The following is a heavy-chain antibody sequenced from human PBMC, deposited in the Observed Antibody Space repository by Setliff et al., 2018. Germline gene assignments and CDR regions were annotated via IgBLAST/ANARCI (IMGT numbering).Heavy chain of an antibody. Sequence: ASVKVSCKASGYSLSTYYIHWVRQAPGQGLEWMGWINPKNGDIFYAPKFAGRVTMTRDTPISTVYMELSLLTSDDTAVYFCARRDGRSGYLGFDLWGHGSLVTVSS. J-gene: IGHJ4*01. V-gene: IGHV1-2*07. CDR1: GYSLSTYY. CDR3: ARRDGRSGYLGFDL. D-gene: IGHD3-22*01. CDR2: INPKNGDI.